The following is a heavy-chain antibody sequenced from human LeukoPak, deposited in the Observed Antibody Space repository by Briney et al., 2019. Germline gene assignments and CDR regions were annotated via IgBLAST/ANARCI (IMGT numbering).Heavy chain of an antibody. V-gene: IGHV4-59*04. Sequence: SETLSLTCTVSGGSISSYYWSWIRQPAGKGLEWIGSIYHSGSTYYNPSLKSRVTISVDTSKNQFSLKLSSVTAADTAVYYCAASGYDFTGAYYYYYMDVWGKGTTVTVSS. J-gene: IGHJ6*03. D-gene: IGHD5-12*01. CDR1: GGSISSYY. CDR3: AASGYDFTGAYYYYYMDV. CDR2: IYHSGST.